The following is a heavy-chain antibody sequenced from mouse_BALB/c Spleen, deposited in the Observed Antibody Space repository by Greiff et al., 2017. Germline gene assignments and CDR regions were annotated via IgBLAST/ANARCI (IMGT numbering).Heavy chain of an antibody. D-gene: IGHD1-2*01. CDR2: ISYSGST. CDR3: ARYYGLRGLYYFDY. V-gene: IGHV3-8*02. J-gene: IGHJ2*01. CDR1: GDSITSGY. Sequence: EVKLVESGPSLVKPSQTLSLTCSVTGDSITSGYWNWIRKFPGNKLEYMGYISYSGSTYYNPSLKSRISITRDTSKNQYYLQLNSVTTEDTATYYCARYYGLRGLYYFDYWGQGTTLTVSS.